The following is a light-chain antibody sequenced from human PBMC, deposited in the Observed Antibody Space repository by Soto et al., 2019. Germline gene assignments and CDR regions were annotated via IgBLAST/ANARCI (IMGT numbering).Light chain of an antibody. CDR3: SSYTSSSIDYV. CDR1: SRDVGGYNY. J-gene: IGLJ1*01. V-gene: IGLV2-14*01. Sequence: QSVLTQPASVSGSPGQSITISCTGTSRDVGGYNYVSWYQQHPGKAPKLMIYEVSNRPSGVSNRFSGSKSGNTASLTISGLQAEDEADYYCSSYTSSSIDYVFGTGTKLTVL. CDR2: EVS.